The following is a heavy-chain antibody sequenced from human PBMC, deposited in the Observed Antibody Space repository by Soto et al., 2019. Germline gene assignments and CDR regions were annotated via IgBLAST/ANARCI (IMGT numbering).Heavy chain of an antibody. CDR1: GYTFTSYG. Sequence: ASVKVSCKASGYTFTSYGVTWVRQAPGQGLEWMGWISAYNGNTNYAQKLQGRVTMTTDTSTSTAYMELRSLRSDDTAVYYCEGGGSIVVATRRLMDVWGKGTTVTVSS. CDR2: ISAYNGNT. CDR3: EGGGSIVVATRRLMDV. V-gene: IGHV1-18*01. J-gene: IGHJ6*03. D-gene: IGHD3-22*01.